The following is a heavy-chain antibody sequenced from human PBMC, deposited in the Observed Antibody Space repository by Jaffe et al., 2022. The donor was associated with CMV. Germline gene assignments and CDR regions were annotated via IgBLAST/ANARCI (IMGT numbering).Heavy chain of an antibody. D-gene: IGHD3-16*01. CDR3: ARGAVYYDYVWGSYHVPNYFDY. CDR1: GYTFTSYY. CDR2: INPSGGST. V-gene: IGHV1-46*01. Sequence: QVQLVQSGAEVKKPGASVKVSCKASGYTFTSYYMHWVRQAPGQGLEWMGIINPSGGSTSYAQKFQGRVTMTRDTSTSTVYMELSSLRSEDTAVYYCARGAVYYDYVWGSYHVPNYFDYWGQGTLVTVSS. J-gene: IGHJ4*02.